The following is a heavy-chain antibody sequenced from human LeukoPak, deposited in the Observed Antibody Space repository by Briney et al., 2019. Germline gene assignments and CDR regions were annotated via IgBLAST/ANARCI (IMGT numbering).Heavy chain of an antibody. V-gene: IGHV3-7*01. CDR1: GFTFSSYA. J-gene: IGHJ4*02. CDR3: AREGQALLWFGELSLNYFDY. CDR2: IKQDGSEK. Sequence: GGSLRLSCAASGFTFSSYAMSWVRQAPGKGLEWVANIKQDGSEKYYVDSVKGRFTISRDNAKNSLYLQMNSLRAEDTAVYYCAREGQALLWFGELSLNYFDYWGQGTLVTVSS. D-gene: IGHD3-10*01.